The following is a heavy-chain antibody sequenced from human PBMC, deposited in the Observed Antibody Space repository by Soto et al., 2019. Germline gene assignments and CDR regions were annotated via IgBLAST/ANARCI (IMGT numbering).Heavy chain of an antibody. J-gene: IGHJ4*02. V-gene: IGHV3-23*01. CDR2: NRGNNGST. D-gene: IGHD6-19*01. CDR1: GFTFSSYA. Sequence: GGPLRLPCTASGFTFSSYAMSRVPQAPGKGLERVSINRGNNGSTYYAQPMNDQFTNSKDKSNNTLDLQINRLRPQDRNQNILGKGGCFEYWVQGTLVTVSS. CDR3: GKGGCFEY.